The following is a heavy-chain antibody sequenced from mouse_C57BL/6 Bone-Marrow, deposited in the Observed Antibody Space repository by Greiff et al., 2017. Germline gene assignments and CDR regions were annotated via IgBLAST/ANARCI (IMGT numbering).Heavy chain of an antibody. D-gene: IGHD1-1*01. CDR1: GFNIKDDY. CDR3: TTSGSSYWYFDV. CDR2: IDPENGDT. V-gene: IGHV14-4*01. Sequence: VQLQLSGAELVRPGASVKLSCTASGFNIKDDYMHWVKQRPEQGLEWIGWIDPENGDTEYASKFQGKATITADTSSNTAYLQLSSLTSEDTAVYYCTTSGSSYWYFDVWGTGTTVTVSS. J-gene: IGHJ1*03.